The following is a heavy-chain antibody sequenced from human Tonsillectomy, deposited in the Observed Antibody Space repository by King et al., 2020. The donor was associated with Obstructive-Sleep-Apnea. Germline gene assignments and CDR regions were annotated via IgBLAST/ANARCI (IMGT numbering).Heavy chain of an antibody. CDR2: ISYDGSDK. V-gene: IGHV3-30-3*01. CDR3: AIAHLSRGATLGYYFDY. Sequence: VQLVESGGGVVQPGRSLRLSCAASGFTFTTYAMHWVRQAPGKGLEWVAVISYDGSDKYYAHSVQGRFTISRDTSKNTLYLQMNSLRAEDTAVYYCAIAHLSRGATLGYYFDYWGQGTLVTVSS. D-gene: IGHD1-26*01. J-gene: IGHJ4*02. CDR1: GFTFTTYA.